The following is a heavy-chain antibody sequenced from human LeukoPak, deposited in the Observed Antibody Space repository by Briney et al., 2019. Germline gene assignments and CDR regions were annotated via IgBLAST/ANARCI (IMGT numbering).Heavy chain of an antibody. J-gene: IGHJ4*02. CDR1: GGTFSSYA. CDR3: ARGAEGWLHTNYYFDY. Sequence: GASVKVSCKASGGTFSSYAISWVRQAPGEGLEWRGRIIPIFGTANYAQKFQGRVTITTDESTSTAYMELSSLRSEDTAVYYCARGAEGWLHTNYYFDYWGQGTLVTVSS. CDR2: IIPIFGTA. D-gene: IGHD5-24*01. V-gene: IGHV1-69*05.